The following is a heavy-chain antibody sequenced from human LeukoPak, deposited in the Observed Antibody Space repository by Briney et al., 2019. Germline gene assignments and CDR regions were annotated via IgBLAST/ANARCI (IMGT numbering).Heavy chain of an antibody. CDR1: GYTFSSYD. D-gene: IGHD2-21*01. Sequence: GASVKVSCTASGYTFSSYDINWVRQATGQGLEWMGWMNPNSGNTGYAQKFQGRVTITRNTSISTAYMELSSLRSEDTAVYYCARCGGGDCPDPHETYYFDYWGQGTLVTVSS. J-gene: IGHJ4*02. V-gene: IGHV1-8*01. CDR2: MNPNSGNT. CDR3: ARCGGGDCPDPHETYYFDY.